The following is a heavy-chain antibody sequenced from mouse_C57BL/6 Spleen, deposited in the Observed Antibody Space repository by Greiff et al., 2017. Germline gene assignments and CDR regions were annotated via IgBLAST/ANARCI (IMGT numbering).Heavy chain of an antibody. V-gene: IGHV2-4*01. CDR2: IWSGGST. J-gene: IGHJ2*01. CDR1: GFSLTSYG. Sequence: QVQLQQSGPGLVQPSQSLSITCTVSGFSLTSYGVHWVRQPPGKGLEWLGVIWSGGSTDYNAAFISRLSISKDNSKSQVFFKMNSLQADDTAIYYCAKNQDDYDGGYFDYWGQGTTLTVSS. CDR3: AKNQDDYDGGYFDY. D-gene: IGHD2-4*01.